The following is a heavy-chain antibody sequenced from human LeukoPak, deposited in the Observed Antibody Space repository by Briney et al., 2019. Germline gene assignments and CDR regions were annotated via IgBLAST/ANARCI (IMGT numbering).Heavy chain of an antibody. CDR2: IYTSGST. J-gene: IGHJ4*02. Sequence: PSETLSLTCTVSGGSISSGSYYWSWIRQPSGKGLEWIGRIYTSGSTNYNPSLKSRVTIPVDTSKNQFSLKLSSVTAADTAVYYCARDHVVVPAAMYYWGQGTLVTVSS. D-gene: IGHD2-2*01. V-gene: IGHV4-61*02. CDR1: GGSISSGSYY. CDR3: ARDHVVVPAAMYY.